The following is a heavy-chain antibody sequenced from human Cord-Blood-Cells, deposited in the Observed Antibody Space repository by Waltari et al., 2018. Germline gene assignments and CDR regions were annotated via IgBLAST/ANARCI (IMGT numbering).Heavy chain of an antibody. V-gene: IGHV4-59*08. CDR1: GGSISSYY. Sequence: QVQLQESGPGLVKPSETLSLTCTVSGGSISSYYWSWIRQPPGKGLEWIGYIYYSGSTNYNPSLNSRVTISVDTSKNQFSLKLSSVTAADTAVYYCASSDYYDSSGYLTPGEDAFDIWGQGTMVTVSS. CDR3: ASSDYYDSSGYLTPGEDAFDI. J-gene: IGHJ3*02. D-gene: IGHD3-22*01. CDR2: IYYSGST.